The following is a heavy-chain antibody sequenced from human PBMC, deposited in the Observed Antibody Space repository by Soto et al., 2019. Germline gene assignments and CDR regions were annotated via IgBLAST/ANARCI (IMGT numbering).Heavy chain of an antibody. J-gene: IGHJ4*02. V-gene: IGHV3-23*01. Sequence: GGSLRLSCAASGCTFSSYAMSWVRQAPGKGLEWVSAISGSGGSTYYADSVKGRFTISRDNSKNTLYLQMNSLRAEDTAVYYCAKDLSLLYSSSSRYFDYWGQGTLVTVSS. CDR1: GCTFSSYA. D-gene: IGHD6-6*01. CDR3: AKDLSLLYSSSSRYFDY. CDR2: ISGSGGST.